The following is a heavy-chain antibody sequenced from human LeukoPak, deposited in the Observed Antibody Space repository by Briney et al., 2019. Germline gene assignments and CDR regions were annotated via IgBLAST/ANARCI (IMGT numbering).Heavy chain of an antibody. Sequence: SETLSLTCTVSGGSISSYYWSWIRQPPGKGLEWIGYIYYSGSTNYNPYLKSRVTISVDTSKNQFSLKLSSVTAADTAVYYCARDRGAVAASNWFDPWGQGTLVTVSS. CDR3: ARDRGAVAASNWFDP. CDR1: GGSISSYY. D-gene: IGHD6-19*01. CDR2: IYYSGST. J-gene: IGHJ5*02. V-gene: IGHV4-59*01.